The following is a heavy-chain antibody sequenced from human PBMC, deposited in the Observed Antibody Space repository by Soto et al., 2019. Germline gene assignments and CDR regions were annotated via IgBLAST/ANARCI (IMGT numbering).Heavy chain of an antibody. CDR1: GYTFTSYG. Sequence: ASVKVSCKASGYTFTSYGISWVRQAPGQGLEWMGWISAYNGNTNYAQKLQGRVTMTTDTSTSTAYMELRSLRSDDTAVYYCARGPHLYYYGSGSYYVCWGQGTLVTVSS. CDR3: ARGPHLYYYGSGSYYVC. V-gene: IGHV1-18*01. CDR2: ISAYNGNT. D-gene: IGHD3-10*01. J-gene: IGHJ4*02.